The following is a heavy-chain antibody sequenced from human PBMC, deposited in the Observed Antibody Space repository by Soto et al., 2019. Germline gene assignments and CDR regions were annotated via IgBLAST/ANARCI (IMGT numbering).Heavy chain of an antibody. CDR1: GGTFSSYA. Sequence: QVQLVQSGAEVKKPGSSVKVSCKASGGTFSSYAISWVRQAPEQGLEWMGGIIPIFGTANYAQKFQGRVTITADESTSTAYMELSSLRSEDTAVYYCARSLYSTPRYYYGMDVWGQGTTVTVSS. J-gene: IGHJ6*02. D-gene: IGHD6-13*01. V-gene: IGHV1-69*12. CDR2: IIPIFGTA. CDR3: ARSLYSTPRYYYGMDV.